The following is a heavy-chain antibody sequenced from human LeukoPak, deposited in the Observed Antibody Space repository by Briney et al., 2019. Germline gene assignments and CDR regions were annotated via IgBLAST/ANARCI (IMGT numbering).Heavy chain of an antibody. D-gene: IGHD2-2*01. Sequence: SETLSLTCTVSGGSLTGYFWSWIRQPPGKGLEWLGYVFYSGDTRYNPSLESRVTTSVDTSRKQFSLRLASVTAADTAVYYCARHVTITYAHFDYWSQGTLVIVPS. CDR3: ARHVTITYAHFDY. CDR1: GGSLTGYF. V-gene: IGHV4-59*08. CDR2: VFYSGDT. J-gene: IGHJ4*02.